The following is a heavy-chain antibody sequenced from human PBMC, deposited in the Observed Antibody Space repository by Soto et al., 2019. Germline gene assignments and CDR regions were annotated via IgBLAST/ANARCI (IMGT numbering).Heavy chain of an antibody. J-gene: IGHJ4*02. CDR1: GGSFSGYY. Sequence: PSETLSLTCAVYGGSFSGYYWSWIRQPPGKGLEWIGEINHSGSTNYNPSLKSRVTISVDTSKNQFSLKLSSVTAADTAVYYCARRSGSYGPRGPSFDYWGQGTRVTVAS. CDR3: ARRSGSYGPRGPSFDY. V-gene: IGHV4-34*01. CDR2: INHSGST. D-gene: IGHD3-10*01.